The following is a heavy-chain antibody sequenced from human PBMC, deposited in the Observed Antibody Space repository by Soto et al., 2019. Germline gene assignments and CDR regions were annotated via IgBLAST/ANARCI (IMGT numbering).Heavy chain of an antibody. D-gene: IGHD3-16*01. Sequence: QVQLVESGGGVVQPGTSLRLSCVGSGFTFRSYVIHWVRQAPGKGLEWVARTSYDGSNNFYGDSVKGRFTISRDNSRNTVELQMGSLRFEDTALYYCARGGTTGGLDVWGQGTLVSVSS. J-gene: IGHJ5*02. CDR3: ARGGTTGGLDV. CDR1: GFTFRSYV. CDR2: TSYDGSNN. V-gene: IGHV3-33*05.